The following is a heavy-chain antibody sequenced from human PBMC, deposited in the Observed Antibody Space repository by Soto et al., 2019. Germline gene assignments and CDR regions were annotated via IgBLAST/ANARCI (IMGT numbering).Heavy chain of an antibody. CDR2: IYYRGST. V-gene: IGHV4-61*01. J-gene: IGHJ4*02. CDR3: ARDLRDSSAYAL. CDR1: GDSISSGTYY. Sequence: QVQLQESGPGLVKPSETLSLTCTVSGDSISSGTYYWSWIRQPPGKELEWIGYIYYRGSTNYNPSLKSPVTISLETSKNQFSLNLNSVTAADTAVYYCARDLRDSSAYALWGQGTLVTVSS. D-gene: IGHD3-22*01.